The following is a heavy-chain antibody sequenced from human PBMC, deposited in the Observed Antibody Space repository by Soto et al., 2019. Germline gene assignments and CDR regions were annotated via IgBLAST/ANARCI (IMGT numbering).Heavy chain of an antibody. V-gene: IGHV4-34*01. CDR3: AXEVGYYSATRRNLYFDY. D-gene: IGHD2-2*01. CDR2: INHTGGS. Sequence: SETLSLTCAVSGGSFSCYYWGWVRQPPGKGLEWIGDINHTGGSNYNPSLKSRVMISVDTAKTQFSLNVTSVTAADTAVYYCAXEVGYYSATRRNLYFDYWGPGTLVTVS. J-gene: IGHJ4*02. CDR1: GGSFSCYY.